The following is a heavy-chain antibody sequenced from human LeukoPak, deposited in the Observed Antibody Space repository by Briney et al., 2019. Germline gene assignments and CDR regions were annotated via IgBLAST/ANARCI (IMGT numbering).Heavy chain of an antibody. D-gene: IGHD3-10*02. V-gene: IGHV3-20*04. CDR3: AELGITMIGGV. CDR2: INWNGGST. CDR1: GFTFDDYG. J-gene: IGHJ6*04. Sequence: GGSLRLSCAASGFTFDDYGVSWVRQVPGKGLEWVSGINWNGGSTGYADSVKGRFTISRDNAKNSLYLQMNSLRAEDTAVYYCAELGITMIGGVWGKGTTVTISS.